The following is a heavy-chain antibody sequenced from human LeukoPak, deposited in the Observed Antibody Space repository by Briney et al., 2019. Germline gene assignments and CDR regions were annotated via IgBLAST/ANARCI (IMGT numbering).Heavy chain of an antibody. CDR3: VRGGAIRVTGMTPFDY. J-gene: IGHJ4*02. CDR2: TYYRSKWYN. Sequence: SQTLSLICAISGGSVSSDSAAWNWIRQSPSRGLEWLGRTYYRSKWYNDYAVSVKSRMTINPDTSKDQLSLQLNSVTPEDTATYYCVRGGAIRVTGMTPFDYWGQGTLVPVSS. D-gene: IGHD1-1*01. CDR1: GGSVSSDSAA. V-gene: IGHV6-1*01.